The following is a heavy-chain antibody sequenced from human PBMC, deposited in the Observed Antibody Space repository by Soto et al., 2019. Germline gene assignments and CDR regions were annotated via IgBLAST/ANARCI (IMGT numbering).Heavy chain of an antibody. CDR1: GGSFSGHY. V-gene: IGHV4-34*01. D-gene: IGHD3-22*01. J-gene: IGHJ4*02. CDR2: INHSGGT. Sequence: PSETLSLPCAVDGGSFSGHYWSWIRQTPGKGLEWIGEINHSGGTSYNPSLNSRVTISVDTSKSQFSLKLTSVTAADRAVYYCARGSVDTVDSSFFYEYWGQGTPVTVSS. CDR3: ARGSVDTVDSSFFYEY.